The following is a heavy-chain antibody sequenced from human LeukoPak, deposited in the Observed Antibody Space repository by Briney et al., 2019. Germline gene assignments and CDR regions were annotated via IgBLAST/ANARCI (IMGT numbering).Heavy chain of an antibody. CDR3: ARDGGSYAFDY. V-gene: IGHV4-4*09. J-gene: IGHJ4*02. CDR1: GGSISSYY. D-gene: IGHD1-26*01. Sequence: SETLSLTCPVSGGSISSYYWSWIRQPPGKGLEWIGYIYTSGSTNYNPSLKSRVTISVDTSKNQFSLKLSSVTAADTAVYYCARDGGSYAFDYWGQGTLVTVSS. CDR2: IYTSGST.